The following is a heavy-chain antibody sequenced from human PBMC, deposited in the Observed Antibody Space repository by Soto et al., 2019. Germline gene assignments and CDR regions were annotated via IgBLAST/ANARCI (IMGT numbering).Heavy chain of an antibody. CDR1: GYTFTSYY. Sequence: ASVKVSCKASGYTFTSYYMHWVRQAPGQGLEWMGIINPSGGSTSYAQKFQGRVTMTRDTSTSTVYMELSSLRSEDTAVYYCARDRTITGTSNEFDYWGQGTLVTVYS. J-gene: IGHJ4*02. CDR3: ARDRTITGTSNEFDY. D-gene: IGHD1-7*01. CDR2: INPSGGST. V-gene: IGHV1-46*01.